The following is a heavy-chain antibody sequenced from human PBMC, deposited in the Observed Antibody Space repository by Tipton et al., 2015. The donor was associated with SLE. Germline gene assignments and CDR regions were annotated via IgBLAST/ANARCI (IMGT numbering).Heavy chain of an antibody. V-gene: IGHV4-39*07. CDR1: GGSISSSSYY. CDR2: IYYSGST. D-gene: IGHD6-13*01. CDR3: ASRGQQLGWFDP. J-gene: IGHJ5*02. Sequence: TLSLTCTVSGGSISSSSYYWGWIRQPPGKGLEWIGSIYYSGSTYYNPSLKGRVTISVDTSKNQFSLKLSSVTAADTAVYYCASRGQQLGWFDPWGQGTLVTVSS.